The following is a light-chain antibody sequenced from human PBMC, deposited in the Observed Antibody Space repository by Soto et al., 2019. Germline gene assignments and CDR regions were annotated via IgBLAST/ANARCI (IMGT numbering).Light chain of an antibody. Sequence: EIVLTQSPGTLSLSPGERATLSCRASQSVSSSYLAWYQHKPGQAPMLLIFGASTRATGIPDRFSGSGSGTDFTLTISRLEPEDFAVYCWQQYGSSPSTFGQGTKLEIK. CDR1: QSVSSSY. J-gene: IGKJ2*02. CDR3: QQYGSSPST. CDR2: GAS. V-gene: IGKV3-20*01.